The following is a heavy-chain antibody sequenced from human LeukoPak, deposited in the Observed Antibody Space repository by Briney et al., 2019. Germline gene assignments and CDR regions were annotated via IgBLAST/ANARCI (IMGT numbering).Heavy chain of an antibody. Sequence: GESLRLSCAASGFTFSSYAMSWVRQAPGKGLEWVSAISGSGGSTYYADSVKGRFTISRDNSKNTLYLRMNSLRAEDTAVYYCAKLGTSCYTSVAYWGQGTLVTVSS. CDR2: ISGSGGST. D-gene: IGHD2-2*02. CDR1: GFTFSSYA. CDR3: AKLGTSCYTSVAY. V-gene: IGHV3-23*01. J-gene: IGHJ4*02.